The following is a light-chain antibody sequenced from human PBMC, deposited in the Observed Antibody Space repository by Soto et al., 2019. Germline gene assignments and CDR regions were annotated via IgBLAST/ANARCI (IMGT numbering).Light chain of an antibody. CDR3: QQYNSQWT. CDR2: KAS. Sequence: DIQMTQSPSTLSASVGDRVTITCRASQSISSWLAWYQQKPGKAPKLLIYKASSLESGVPSRFRGCGSGTEFTLTISSLQPDDFATYYCQQYNSQWTFGQGTKVEIK. CDR1: QSISSW. J-gene: IGKJ1*01. V-gene: IGKV1-5*03.